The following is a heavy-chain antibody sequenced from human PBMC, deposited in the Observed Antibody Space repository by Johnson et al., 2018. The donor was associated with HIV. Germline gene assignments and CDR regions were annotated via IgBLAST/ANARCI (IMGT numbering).Heavy chain of an antibody. J-gene: IGHJ3*02. CDR3: VREEGNDILTRGDAFDI. CDR1: GFTFSDYY. CDR2: ISSSGRTI. Sequence: QVQLVESGGGLVKPGGSLRLSCAASGFTFSDYYMSWIRQAPGKGLEWVSYISSSGRTIYYVDSVKGRFTISRDNAKNSLYLQMNSLRAEDTAVYYCVREEGNDILTRGDAFDIWGQGTLVTVSS. V-gene: IGHV3-11*04. D-gene: IGHD3-9*01.